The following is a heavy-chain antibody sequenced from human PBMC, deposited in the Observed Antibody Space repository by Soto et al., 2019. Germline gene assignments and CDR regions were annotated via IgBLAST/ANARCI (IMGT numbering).Heavy chain of an antibody. CDR1: GGTFSSYA. CDR2: ILPIFSTT. J-gene: IGHJ1*01. CDR3: AREGYCSGGSCYNFQH. V-gene: IGHV1-69*01. Sequence: QVQLVQSGAEVKKPGSSVKVSCKASGGTFSSYAISWVRQAPGQGLEWMGGILPIFSTTNNAQKFQGRVTLTADESTSTAYMELSSLRSENTAVYYCAREGYCSGGSCYNFQHWGQGTLVNVSS. D-gene: IGHD2-15*01.